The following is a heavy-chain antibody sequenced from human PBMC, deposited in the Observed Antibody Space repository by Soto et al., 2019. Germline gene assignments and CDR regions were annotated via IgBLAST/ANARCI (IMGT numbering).Heavy chain of an antibody. Sequence: SETLSLTCTVSGGSISSSSYYWGWIRQPPGKGLEWIGSIYYSGSTYYNPSLKSRVTISVDTSKNQFSLKLSSVTAADTAVYYCARHDEYSGYNDYWGQGTLVTVSS. D-gene: IGHD5-12*01. CDR1: GGSISSSSYY. J-gene: IGHJ4*02. V-gene: IGHV4-39*01. CDR3: ARHDEYSGYNDY. CDR2: IYYSGST.